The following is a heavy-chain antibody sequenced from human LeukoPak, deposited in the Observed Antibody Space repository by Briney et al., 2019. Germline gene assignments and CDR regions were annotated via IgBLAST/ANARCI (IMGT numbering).Heavy chain of an antibody. D-gene: IGHD1-26*01. Sequence: ASVKVSCKASGYTFTDYYIHWVRQAPGQGLEWMGWINPNSGGTNYAQKFQGRATLTRDTSISTAYMELNSLRSDDTAVYYSARARQRATGSYSALDSWGQGTLVTVSS. CDR1: GYTFTDYY. CDR2: INPNSGGT. V-gene: IGHV1-2*02. J-gene: IGHJ4*02. CDR3: ARARQRATGSYSALDS.